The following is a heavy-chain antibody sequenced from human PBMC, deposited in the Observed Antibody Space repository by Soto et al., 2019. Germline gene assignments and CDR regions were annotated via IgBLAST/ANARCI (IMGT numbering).Heavy chain of an antibody. V-gene: IGHV4-34*01. CDR3: ATFRRHYSGSHQYYFTY. D-gene: IGHD1-26*01. CDR1: GGSFSGYY. J-gene: IGHJ4*02. CDR2: INHSGST. Sequence: SETLSLTCAVYGGSFSGYYWSWIRQPPGKGLEWIGEINHSGSTNYNPSLKSRVTISVDTSKNQFSLKLSSVTAADTAVYYCATFRRHYSGSHQYYFTYSGQRTPVTVSS.